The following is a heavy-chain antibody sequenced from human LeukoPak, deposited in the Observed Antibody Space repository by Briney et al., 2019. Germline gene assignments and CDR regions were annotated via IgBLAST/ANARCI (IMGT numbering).Heavy chain of an antibody. CDR2: IRRSGRTI. J-gene: IGHJ6*02. V-gene: IGHV3-48*03. CDR3: ARDPDTAMITFRGYGMDV. Sequence: GGSLRLSCAPSGFTFSSYEMNSVRPPRGEGREWVSYIRRSGRTIYHAASVKSRVTISRDNAKNSLYLQMSTLRAEDTAVYYCARDPDTAMITFRGYGMDVWGQETTVTVSS. CDR1: GFTFSSYE. D-gene: IGHD5-18*01.